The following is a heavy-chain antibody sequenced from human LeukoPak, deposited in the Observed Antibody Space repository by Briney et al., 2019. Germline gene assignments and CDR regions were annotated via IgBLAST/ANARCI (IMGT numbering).Heavy chain of an antibody. J-gene: IGHJ5*02. V-gene: IGHV4-38-2*02. D-gene: IGHD1-14*01. CDR3: ARVTSRLGWFDP. CDR1: GYSISSGYY. Sequence: SGTLSLTCTVSGYSISSGYYWGWLRQPPGKGLEWIGSIYHSGSTYYNPSLKSRVTISVDTSKNQLSLKLRSVTAADTAVYYCARVTSRLGWFDPWGQGTLVTVSS. CDR2: IYHSGST.